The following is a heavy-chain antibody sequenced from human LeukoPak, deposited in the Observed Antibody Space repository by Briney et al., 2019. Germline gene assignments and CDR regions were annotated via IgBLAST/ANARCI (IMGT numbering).Heavy chain of an antibody. J-gene: IGHJ1*01. V-gene: IGHV3-74*03. CDR2: INNDGTNT. Sequence: GRSLRLSCAASGFTFSGAWMHWVRQALGKGLVWVSRINNDGTNTMYADSVKGRFTVSRDNAKNTLYLQMNSLRAEDTAVYYCARVSGPGMNEYFHLWGQGTLVTVSS. D-gene: IGHD3-10*01. CDR1: GFTFSGAW. CDR3: ARVSGPGMNEYFHL.